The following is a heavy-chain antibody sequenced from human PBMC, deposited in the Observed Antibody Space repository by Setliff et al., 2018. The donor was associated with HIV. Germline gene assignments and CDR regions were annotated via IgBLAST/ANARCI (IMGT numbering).Heavy chain of an antibody. J-gene: IGHJ3*01. CDR3: ARGDIYWHDASGYVKSALDAFDL. Sequence: SETLSLTCNVSGDSISGFFWTWIRQPPGKRLEWIGSIFTNEFTYYNPSLKSRVTISVDTSKNQFSLNLNSVTAADTAVYHCARGDIYWHDASGYVKSALDAFDLWGQGTMVTVSS. V-gene: IGHV4-4*08. D-gene: IGHD3-22*01. CDR2: IFTNEFT. CDR1: GDSISGFF.